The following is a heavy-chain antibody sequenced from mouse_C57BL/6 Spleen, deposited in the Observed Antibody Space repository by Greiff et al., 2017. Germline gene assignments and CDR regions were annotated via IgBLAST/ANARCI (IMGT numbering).Heavy chain of an antibody. D-gene: IGHD2-10*02. V-gene: IGHV5-9*01. J-gene: IGHJ4*01. CDR1: GFTFSSYT. CDR2: ISGGGGNT. Sequence: EVQGVESGGGLVKPGGSLKLSCAASGFTFSSYTMSWVRQTPEKRLAWVATISGGGGNTYYPDSVKGRFTISRDNAKNTLYLQMSSLRSEDTALYYCARQGYEDAMDYWGQGTSVTVSS. CDR3: ARQGYEDAMDY.